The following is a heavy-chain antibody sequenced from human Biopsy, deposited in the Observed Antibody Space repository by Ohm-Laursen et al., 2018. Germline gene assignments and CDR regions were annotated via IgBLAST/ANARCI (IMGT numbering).Heavy chain of an antibody. D-gene: IGHD4-23*01. CDR2: ISHTGYT. CDR1: GDSITTYY. V-gene: IGHV4-59*08. CDR3: ARGSNEYGGLYFPH. J-gene: IGHJ1*01. Sequence: SETLSLTCTVSGDSITTYYWNWIRQPPGKGLEWIGHISHTGYTSYKSSLKSRVTISLDTSRKHFSLRLTSLAAADTAVYYCARGSNEYGGLYFPHWGQGTLVTVSS.